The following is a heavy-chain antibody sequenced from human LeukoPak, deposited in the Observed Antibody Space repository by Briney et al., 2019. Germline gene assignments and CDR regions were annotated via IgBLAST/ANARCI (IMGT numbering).Heavy chain of an antibody. J-gene: IGHJ5*02. CDR3: ARGRRRITIFGVVITPRGWFDP. V-gene: IGHV4-4*02. CDR2: IYHSGST. CDR1: GGSISSSNW. Sequence: PSGTLSLTCAVSGGSISSSNWWSWVRQPPGKGLEWIGEIYHSGSTNYNPSLKSRVTISVDKSKNQFSLKLSSVTAADTAVYYCARGRRRITIFGVVITPRGWFDPWGQGTLVTVSS. D-gene: IGHD3-3*01.